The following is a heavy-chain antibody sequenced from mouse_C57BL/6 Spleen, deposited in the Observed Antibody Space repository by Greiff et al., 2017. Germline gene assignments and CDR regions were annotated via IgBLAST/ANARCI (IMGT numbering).Heavy chain of an antibody. CDR3: ARFMTTVVATAWYFDV. CDR2: IYPGDGDT. V-gene: IGHV1-82*01. Sequence: QVQLQQSGPELVKPGASVKISCKASGYAFSSSWMNWVKQRPGKGLEWIGRIYPGDGDTNYNGKFKGKATLTADKSSSTAYMQLSSLTSEDSAVYFCARFMTTVVATAWYFDVWGTGTTVTVSS. D-gene: IGHD1-1*01. J-gene: IGHJ1*03. CDR1: GYAFSSSW.